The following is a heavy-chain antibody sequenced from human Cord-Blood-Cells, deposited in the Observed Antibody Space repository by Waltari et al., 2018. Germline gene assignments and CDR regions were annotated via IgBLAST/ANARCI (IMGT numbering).Heavy chain of an antibody. D-gene: IGHD3-10*01. CDR3: ARVYGSGSYYVTYYYYGMDV. Sequence: EVQLVESGGGLVKPGGSLRLSCAAPGFTFSSYSMNWVRQAPGKGLEWVSSISSSSSYIYYADSVKGRFTISRDNAKNSLYLQMNSLRAEDTAVYYCARVYGSGSYYVTYYYYGMDVWGQGTTVTVSS. V-gene: IGHV3-21*01. CDR1: GFTFSSYS. CDR2: ISSSSSYI. J-gene: IGHJ6*02.